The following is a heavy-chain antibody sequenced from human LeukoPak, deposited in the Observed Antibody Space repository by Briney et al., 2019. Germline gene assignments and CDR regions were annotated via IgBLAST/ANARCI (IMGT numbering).Heavy chain of an antibody. CDR1: GGTFSSYA. CDR2: IIPIFGTA. Sequence: SVKVSCKASGGTFSSYAISWVRQAPGQGLEWMGGIIPIFGTANYAQKFQGRVTITADKSTSTAHMELSSLRSEDTAVYYCARVELRYFDWSLGMDVWSKGTTVTVSS. J-gene: IGHJ6*04. D-gene: IGHD3-9*01. V-gene: IGHV1-69*06. CDR3: ARVELRYFDWSLGMDV.